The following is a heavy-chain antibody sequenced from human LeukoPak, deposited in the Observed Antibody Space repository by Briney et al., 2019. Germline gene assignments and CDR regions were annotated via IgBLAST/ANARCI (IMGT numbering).Heavy chain of an antibody. Sequence: ASVKVSCKASGYTFTGYYMHWVRQAPGQGLEWMGWINPNSGGTGYAQKFQGRVTMTRNTSISTAYMELSGLRSDDTAVYYCARGGERANFYGLGSSPNWFDPWGQGTLVTVSS. CDR3: ARGGERANFYGLGSSPNWFDP. CDR2: INPNSGGT. J-gene: IGHJ5*02. D-gene: IGHD3-10*01. V-gene: IGHV1-2*02. CDR1: GYTFTGYY.